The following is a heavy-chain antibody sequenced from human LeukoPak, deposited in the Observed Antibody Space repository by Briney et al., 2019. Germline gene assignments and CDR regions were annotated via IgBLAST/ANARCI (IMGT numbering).Heavy chain of an antibody. CDR3: AKDGDTMSGTYYYDMDV. D-gene: IGHD1-26*01. J-gene: IGHJ6*03. Sequence: PGGSLRLSCAASGFTFSNFGMHWVRQAPGKGLEWVAFIRYDGSNKYYADSMKGRFTISRDNSKNTLYLQMNSLRGEDTAVYYCAKDGDTMSGTYYYDMDVWGKGTTVTIS. CDR1: GFTFSNFG. CDR2: IRYDGSNK. V-gene: IGHV3-30*02.